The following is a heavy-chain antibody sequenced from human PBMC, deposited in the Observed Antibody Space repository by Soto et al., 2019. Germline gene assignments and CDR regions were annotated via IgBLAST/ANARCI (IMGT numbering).Heavy chain of an antibody. CDR3: ARDRRMYSSSSGTTLNRSDYYYSGLDV. CDR2: VIPNFGTA. V-gene: IGHV1-69*01. Sequence: ACRESVYISAVGVALQDPGQRLEWMGGVIPNFGTANYAQKFQGRVTITADESTSTAYMELSSLRSEDTAVYYCARDRRMYSSSSGTTLNRSDYYYSGLDVWCQGTTVTVSS. J-gene: IGHJ6*02. D-gene: IGHD6-6*01. CDR1: RESVYISA.